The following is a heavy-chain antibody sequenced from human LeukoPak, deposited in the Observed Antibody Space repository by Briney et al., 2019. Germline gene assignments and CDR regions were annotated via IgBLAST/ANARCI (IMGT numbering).Heavy chain of an antibody. D-gene: IGHD1-26*01. J-gene: IGHJ4*02. V-gene: IGHV1-2*02. Sequence: ASVKVSCKVSGYTLTELSMHWVRQAPGQGLEWMGWINPNSGGTNYAQKFQGRVTMTRDTSISTAYMELSRLRSDDTAVYYCARDSGSLFDYWGQGTLVTVSS. CDR2: INPNSGGT. CDR3: ARDSGSLFDY. CDR1: GYTLTELS.